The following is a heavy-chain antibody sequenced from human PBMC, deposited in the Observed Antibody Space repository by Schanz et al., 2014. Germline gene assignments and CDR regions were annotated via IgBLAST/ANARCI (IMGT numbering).Heavy chain of an antibody. CDR2: ITSSGGNT. CDR1: GFTVNTNY. CDR3: ARRVPYSFGLDV. J-gene: IGHJ6*02. Sequence: EVQLVESGGGLIQPGGSLRLSCAVSGFTVNTNYMSWVRQAPGKGLEYVSAITSSGGNTYYANSVKDRFTISRDNSKNTLYLQMGSLRDEDTAMYYCARRVPYSFGLDVWGQGATVTVSS. D-gene: IGHD1-1*01. V-gene: IGHV3-64*01.